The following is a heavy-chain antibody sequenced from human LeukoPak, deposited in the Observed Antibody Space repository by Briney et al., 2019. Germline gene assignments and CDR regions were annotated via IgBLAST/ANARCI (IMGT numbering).Heavy chain of an antibody. CDR2: ISSSSSYM. Sequence: GGSLRLSCVASGFTFNSYNMNWVRQAPGKGLEWVSSISSSSSYMYSADSVEGRFTISRDNAKNSLYLHMNSLRVEDTVVYYCVRDRALDYWGQGTLVTVSS. J-gene: IGHJ4*02. V-gene: IGHV3-21*01. D-gene: IGHD3-16*02. CDR3: VRDRALDY. CDR1: GFTFNSYN.